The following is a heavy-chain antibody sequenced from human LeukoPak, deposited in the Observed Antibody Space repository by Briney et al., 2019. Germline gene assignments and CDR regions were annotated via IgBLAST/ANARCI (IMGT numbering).Heavy chain of an antibody. CDR2: ISGSGGST. CDR3: AKTDLTIAARPLDY. J-gene: IGHJ4*02. V-gene: IGHV3-23*01. D-gene: IGHD6-6*01. Sequence: GGSLRLSCAASGFTFSNHWMSWVRQAPGKGLEWVSAISGSGGSTYYADSVKGRFTISRDNSKNTLYLQMHSLRAEDTAVYYCAKTDLTIAARPLDYWGQGTLVTVSS. CDR1: GFTFSNHW.